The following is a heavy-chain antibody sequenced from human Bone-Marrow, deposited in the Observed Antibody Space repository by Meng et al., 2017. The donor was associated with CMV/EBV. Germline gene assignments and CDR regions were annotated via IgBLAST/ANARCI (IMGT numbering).Heavy chain of an antibody. V-gene: IGHV3-73*01. CDR3: TRLTYYYDSSGLNDAFDI. Sequence: GESLKISCAASGFTFSSYSMNWVRQASGKGLEWVGRIRSKANSYATAYAASVKGRFTISRDDSKNTAYLQMNSLKTEDTAVYYCTRLTYYYDSSGLNDAFDIWGQGTMVTVSS. D-gene: IGHD3-22*01. J-gene: IGHJ3*02. CDR1: GFTFSSYS. CDR2: IRSKANSYAT.